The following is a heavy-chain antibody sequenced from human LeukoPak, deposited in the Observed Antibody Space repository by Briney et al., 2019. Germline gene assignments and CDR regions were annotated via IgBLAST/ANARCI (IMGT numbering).Heavy chain of an antibody. CDR3: ARLAVAGPFDH. CDR2: ISGYNGDT. CDR1: GYTFTSYG. J-gene: IGHJ4*02. D-gene: IGHD6-19*01. Sequence: ASVRVSCKASGYTFTSYGISWVRQAPGQGLEGMGWISGYNGDTNYAHKLQGRVTMTTDTSTSTGYMELRSLRSDDTAVYFCARLAVAGPFDHWGQGTLVTVSS. V-gene: IGHV1-18*01.